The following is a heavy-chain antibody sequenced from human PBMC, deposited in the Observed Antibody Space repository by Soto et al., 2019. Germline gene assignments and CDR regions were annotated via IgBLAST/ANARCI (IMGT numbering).Heavy chain of an antibody. CDR3: ARGGIGWYFIVYYFDY. CDR1: GDTFTTYD. J-gene: IGHJ4*02. CDR2: MSPNSGDT. Sequence: ASVKVSCKASGDTFTTYDINWVRQATGQGLEWMGWMSPNSGDTGYAQKFQDRVTMTRDTSISTAYMELSSLRAEDTAVYYCARGGIGWYFIVYYFDYWGQGTLVTVSS. D-gene: IGHD6-19*01. V-gene: IGHV1-8*01.